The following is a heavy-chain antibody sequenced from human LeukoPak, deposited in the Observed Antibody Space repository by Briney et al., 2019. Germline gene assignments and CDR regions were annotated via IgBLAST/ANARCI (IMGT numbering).Heavy chain of an antibody. CDR1: GFTFDDYA. J-gene: IGHJ4*02. Sequence: GGSLRLSCAVSGFTFDDYAMHWVRQAPGKGLEWVSGISWNSGSIGYADSVKGRFTISRDNAKNSLYLQMNSLRAEDMALYYCATLGGSGSRDYWGQGTLVTVSS. CDR2: ISWNSGSI. D-gene: IGHD1-26*01. CDR3: ATLGGSGSRDY. V-gene: IGHV3-9*03.